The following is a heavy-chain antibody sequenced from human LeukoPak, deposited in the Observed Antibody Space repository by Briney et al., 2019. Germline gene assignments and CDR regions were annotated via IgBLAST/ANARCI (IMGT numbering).Heavy chain of an antibody. V-gene: IGHV1-18*01. CDR1: GYSFGYFG. J-gene: IGHJ4*02. D-gene: IGHD2-2*01. CDR3: ARDLARVVVVPSATDY. CDR2: ISTYNGNT. Sequence: ASVKVSCKTSGYSFGYFGITWVRLAPGQGLEWMGWISTYNGNTEYAQRFQGRLTLTTDTSTSTVYMELRSLRSDDTAIYYCARDLARVVVVPSATDYWGQGTQVTVSS.